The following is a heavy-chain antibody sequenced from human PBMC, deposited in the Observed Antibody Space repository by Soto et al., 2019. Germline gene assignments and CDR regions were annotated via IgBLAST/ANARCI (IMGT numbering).Heavy chain of an antibody. V-gene: IGHV3-7*01. CDR3: ARDDYYGSGSYLGYYYYYYMDV. CDR2: IKQDGSEK. CDR1: GFTFSSYW. J-gene: IGHJ6*03. D-gene: IGHD3-10*01. Sequence: GGSLRLSCAASGFTFSSYWMSWVRQAPGKGLEWVANIKQDGSEKNYVDSVKGRFTISSDNAKNSLYLQMNSLRAEDTAVYYCARDDYYGSGSYLGYYYYYYMDVWGKGTTVTVSS.